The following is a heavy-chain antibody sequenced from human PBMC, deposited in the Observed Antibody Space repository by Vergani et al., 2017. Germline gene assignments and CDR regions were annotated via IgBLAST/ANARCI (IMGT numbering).Heavy chain of an antibody. CDR1: GGSFTSYH. Sequence: QVQLQQWGGGLLKPSETLSLTCVVNGGSFTSYHWTWIRQSPGEGLGWVGDIDHTGRPDYNPSLKSRLTMSVDNSRNQFSLTLNSVTATDTAIYFCARVNTETNGHLYYYYYMDVWGQGTAVTVS. CDR2: IDHTGRP. D-gene: IGHD4-11*01. V-gene: IGHV4-34*01. J-gene: IGHJ6*03. CDR3: ARVNTETNGHLYYYYYMDV.